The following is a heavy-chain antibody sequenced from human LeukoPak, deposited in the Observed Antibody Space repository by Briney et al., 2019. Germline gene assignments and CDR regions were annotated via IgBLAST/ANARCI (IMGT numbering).Heavy chain of an antibody. D-gene: IGHD7-27*01. CDR2: IYYSGST. V-gene: IGHV4-59*01. Sequence: SETLSLTCTVPGGSISSYYWSWIRQPPGKGPEWIGYIYYSGSTNYNPSLKSRVTISVDTSKNQYSLKLSSVTAADTAVYYCARDGEWRYGIDVWGQGTTVTVSS. J-gene: IGHJ6*01. CDR3: ARDGEWRYGIDV. CDR1: GGSISSYY.